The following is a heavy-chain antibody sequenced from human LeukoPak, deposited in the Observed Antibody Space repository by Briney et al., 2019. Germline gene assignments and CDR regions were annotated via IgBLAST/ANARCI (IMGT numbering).Heavy chain of an antibody. J-gene: IGHJ6*03. V-gene: IGHV1-2*06. CDR2: INPNSGGT. CDR3: ARGTIVVSDYYYMDV. Sequence: ASVKVSCKASGYTFTGYYMHWVRQAPGQGLEWMGRINPNSGGTNYAQKFQGRVTMTRDTSISTAYMELSRLRSDDTAVYYCARGTIVVSDYYYMDVWGKGTTVTVSS. D-gene: IGHD2-2*01. CDR1: GYTFTGYY.